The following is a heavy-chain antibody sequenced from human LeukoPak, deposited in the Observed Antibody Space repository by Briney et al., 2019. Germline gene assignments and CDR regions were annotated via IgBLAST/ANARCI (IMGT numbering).Heavy chain of an antibody. D-gene: IGHD2-2*01. CDR3: ARALTYCSSTSCASNDY. CDR2: MNPNSGNT. Sequence: GASVKVSCKASGYTFTSYDINWVRQATGQGLEWMGWMNPNSGNTGYAQKFQGRVTITRNTSISTAYMELSSLRSEDTAVYYCARALTYCSSTSCASNDYWGQGALVIVSS. V-gene: IGHV1-8*03. CDR1: GYTFTSYD. J-gene: IGHJ4*02.